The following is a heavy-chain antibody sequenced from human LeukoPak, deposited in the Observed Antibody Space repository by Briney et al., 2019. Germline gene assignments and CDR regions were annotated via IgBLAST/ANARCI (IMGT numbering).Heavy chain of an antibody. Sequence: GGSLRLSCAASGFTFSSYAMSWVRQAPGKGLEWVSAISGSGGSTYYADSVKSRFTISRDNSKNTLYLQMNSLRAEDTAVYYCAKDGDARVRYYYDSSGPYFDYWGQGTLVTVSS. V-gene: IGHV3-23*01. CDR2: ISGSGGST. CDR1: GFTFSSYA. J-gene: IGHJ4*02. D-gene: IGHD3-22*01. CDR3: AKDGDARVRYYYDSSGPYFDY.